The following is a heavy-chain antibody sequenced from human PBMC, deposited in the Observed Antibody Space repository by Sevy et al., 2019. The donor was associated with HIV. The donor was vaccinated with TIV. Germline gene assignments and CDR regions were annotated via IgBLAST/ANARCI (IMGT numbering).Heavy chain of an antibody. D-gene: IGHD2-8*01. CDR1: GGSISSYY. CDR3: ARGGTRGWYFDL. Sequence: SETLSLTCTVSGGSISSYYWSWIRQPPGKGLEWIGYFYYSGSTDYNPSLKSRVTISTDRSQNQFSLKLSPVTAADTALYYCARGGTRGWYFDLWGRGTLVTVSS. CDR2: FYYSGST. J-gene: IGHJ2*01. V-gene: IGHV4-59*01.